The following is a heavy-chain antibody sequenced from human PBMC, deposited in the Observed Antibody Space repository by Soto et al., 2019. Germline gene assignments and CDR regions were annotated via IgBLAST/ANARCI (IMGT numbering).Heavy chain of an antibody. CDR3: AKEGQGYDILTGYPVPYYYYGMDV. CDR1: GFTFSSYA. CDR2: ISGSGGST. D-gene: IGHD3-9*01. V-gene: IGHV3-23*01. Sequence: GGSLRLSCAASGFTFSSYAMGWVRQAPGKGLEWVSAISGSGGSTYYADSVKGRFTISRDNSKNTLYLQMNSLRAEDTAVYYCAKEGQGYDILTGYPVPYYYYGMDVWGQGTTVTVSS. J-gene: IGHJ6*02.